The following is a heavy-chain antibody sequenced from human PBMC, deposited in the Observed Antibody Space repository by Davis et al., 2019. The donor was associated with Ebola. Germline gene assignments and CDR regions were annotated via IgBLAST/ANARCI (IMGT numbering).Heavy chain of an antibody. V-gene: IGHV4-34*01. Sequence: MPSETLSLTCAVYGGSFSGYYWSWIRQPPGKGLEWIGEINHSGSTNYNPSLKSRVTISVDTSKNQFSLKLSSVTAADTAVYYCARGYCSSTSCYGTSDNWFDPWGQGTLVTVSS. CDR2: INHSGST. D-gene: IGHD2-2*01. CDR3: ARGYCSSTSCYGTSDNWFDP. CDR1: GGSFSGYY. J-gene: IGHJ5*02.